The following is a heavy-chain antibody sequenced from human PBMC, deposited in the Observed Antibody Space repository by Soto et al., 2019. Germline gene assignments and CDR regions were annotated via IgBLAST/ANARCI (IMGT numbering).Heavy chain of an antibody. J-gene: IGHJ4*02. CDR1: GGTFSSYV. D-gene: IGHD1-26*01. CDR2: IIPMFGTT. Sequence: QVQLVQSGAEVKRPGSSVTVSCKASGGTFSSYVFDWVRQTPGQGLEWMGRIIPMFGTTDYAQKFQGRVTISADESTTTAYMDLSSLRSDDTAVYYCAREALGATWDYWGQETLVTVSS. V-gene: IGHV1-69*13. CDR3: AREALGATWDY.